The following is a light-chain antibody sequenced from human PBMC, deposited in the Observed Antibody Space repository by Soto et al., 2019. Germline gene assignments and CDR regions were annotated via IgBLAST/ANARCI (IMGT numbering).Light chain of an antibody. CDR1: QSVSNS. CDR2: DAS. V-gene: IGKV3-11*01. Sequence: EIVLTQSPATLSLSPGERATLSCRASQSVSNSLAWYQQKPGQAPRLLIYDASNRATGIPARFSGCGSGTDFTLTISSLEPEDFAVYYCQQRSNWPLLTFGGGTKVEIK. J-gene: IGKJ4*01. CDR3: QQRSNWPLLT.